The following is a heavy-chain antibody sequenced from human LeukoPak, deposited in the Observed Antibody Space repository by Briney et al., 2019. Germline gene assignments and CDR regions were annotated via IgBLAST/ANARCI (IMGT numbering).Heavy chain of an antibody. CDR2: IYYSGST. CDR3: ARDRGYSYGWEFDY. CDR1: GGSISSYY. Sequence: PSETLSLTCTVSGGSISSYYWSWIRQPPGKGLEWIGYIYYSGSTNYNPSLKSRVTISVDTSKNQFSLKLSSVTAADTAVYYCARDRGYSYGWEFDYWGQGTLVTVSS. D-gene: IGHD5-18*01. J-gene: IGHJ4*02. V-gene: IGHV4-59*01.